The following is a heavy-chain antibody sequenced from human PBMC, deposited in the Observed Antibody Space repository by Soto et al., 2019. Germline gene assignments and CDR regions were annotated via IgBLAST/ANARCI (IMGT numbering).Heavy chain of an antibody. V-gene: IGHV2-5*01. CDR3: VHSAIYTSSWVYLDQ. CDR2: IYWTDVK. CDR1: GFSLTTSGVG. J-gene: IGHJ4*02. D-gene: IGHD6-6*01. Sequence: QITLKASGPTLVTPTQPLPLTCTFSGFSLTTSGVGVGWIRQPPGKALAGLALIYWTDVKRYSPSLKSRRTSTKDTAKNQVVLTMTNMDPGDTATYDSVHSAIYTSSWVYLDQWGQGTLVTGSS.